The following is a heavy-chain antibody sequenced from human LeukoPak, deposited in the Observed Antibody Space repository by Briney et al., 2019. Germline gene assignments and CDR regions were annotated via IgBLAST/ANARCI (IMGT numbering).Heavy chain of an antibody. Sequence: GGSLRLSCAASGFTFSSYSMNWDRQAPGKGLEWVSSISSSSSYIYYADSVKGRFTISRDNAKNSLYLQMNSLRAEDTAVYYCARAKDTAMVFDYWGQGTLVTVSS. CDR3: ARAKDTAMVFDY. CDR2: ISSSSSYI. V-gene: IGHV3-21*01. J-gene: IGHJ4*02. D-gene: IGHD5-18*01. CDR1: GFTFSSYS.